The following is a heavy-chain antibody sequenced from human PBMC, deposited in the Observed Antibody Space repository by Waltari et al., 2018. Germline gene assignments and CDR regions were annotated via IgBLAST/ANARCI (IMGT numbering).Heavy chain of an antibody. CDR2: IRSKAYGGTT. J-gene: IGHJ4*02. CDR3: TRDDYFDY. Sequence: EVQLVESGGGLVQPGRSLRLSCTASGFTFGDYAMIWVRQAPGKGLEWVGFIRSKAYGGTTEYAASVKGRFTISRDDSKSIAYLQMNSLKTEDTAVYYCTRDDYFDYWGQGTLVTVSS. CDR1: GFTFGDYA. V-gene: IGHV3-49*04.